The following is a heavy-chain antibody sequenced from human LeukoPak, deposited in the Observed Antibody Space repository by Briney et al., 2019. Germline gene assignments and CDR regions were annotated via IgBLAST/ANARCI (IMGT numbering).Heavy chain of an antibody. J-gene: IGHJ4*02. D-gene: IGHD2-2*01. CDR1: GYTFTSYY. Sequence: ASVKVSCKASGYTFTSYYMHWVRQAPGQGLEWMGIINPSGGSTSYAQKFQGRVTMTRDTSISTAYMELSRLRSDDTAVYYCAGRGHCSSTSCYGLYYFDYWGQGTLVTVSS. V-gene: IGHV1-46*01. CDR3: AGRGHCSSTSCYGLYYFDY. CDR2: INPSGGST.